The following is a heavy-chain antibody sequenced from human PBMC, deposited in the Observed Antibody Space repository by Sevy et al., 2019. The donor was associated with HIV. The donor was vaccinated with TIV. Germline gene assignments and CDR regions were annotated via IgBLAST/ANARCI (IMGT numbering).Heavy chain of an antibody. CDR3: AKGGSSSWHSTPLDY. V-gene: IGHV3-30*18. CDR2: ISYDGSNK. CDR1: GFTFSSYG. Sequence: GGSLRLSCAASGFTFSSYGMHWVRQAPGKGLEWVAVISYDGSNKYYADSVKGRFTISRDNSKNTLYLQMNSLRAEETAVYYCAKGGSSSWHSTPLDYWGQGTLVTVSS. D-gene: IGHD6-13*01. J-gene: IGHJ4*02.